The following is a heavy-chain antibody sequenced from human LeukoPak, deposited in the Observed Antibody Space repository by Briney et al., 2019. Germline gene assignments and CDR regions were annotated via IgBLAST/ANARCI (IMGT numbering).Heavy chain of an antibody. D-gene: IGHD6-13*01. CDR3: ARGMGSSWYADAFDI. CDR1: GYTFTSYD. J-gene: IGHJ3*02. V-gene: IGHV1-8*01. CDR2: MNPNSGNT. Sequence: ALVKVSCKASGYTFTSYDINWVRQATGQGLEWMGWMNPNSGNTGYAQKFQGRVTMTRNTSISTAYMELSSLRSEDTAVYYCARGMGSSWYADAFDIWGQGTMVTVSS.